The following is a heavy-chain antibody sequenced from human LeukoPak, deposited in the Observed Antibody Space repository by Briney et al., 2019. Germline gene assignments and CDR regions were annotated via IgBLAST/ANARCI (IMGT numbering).Heavy chain of an antibody. CDR1: GFTFSTYA. CDR3: ARPRGVLLWFGDAFDI. V-gene: IGHV3-30*04. Sequence: GRSLRLSCAASGFTFSTYAMHWVRQAPGTGLEWVALIGFDGRNTYYTDSVKGRFTISRDNSKNTLYLQMDSLRPEDTAVYYCARPRGVLLWFGDAFDIWGQGTMVTVSS. J-gene: IGHJ3*02. CDR2: IGFDGRNT. D-gene: IGHD3-10*01.